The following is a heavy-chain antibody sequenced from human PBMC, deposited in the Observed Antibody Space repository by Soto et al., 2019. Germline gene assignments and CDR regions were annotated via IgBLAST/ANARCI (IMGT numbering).Heavy chain of an antibody. Sequence: EVQLVESGGGLVQPGGSLRLSCVASGFDFNSYSMNWVRQAPGKGLEWISYINSGSTSVFYADSVKGRFTISRDNAKNSPYLQMNSLRAEYTAVYYCTSSASPDAYWGQGTLVTVSS. J-gene: IGHJ4*02. CDR2: INSGSTSV. D-gene: IGHD1-26*01. CDR3: TSSASPDAY. V-gene: IGHV3-48*01. CDR1: GFDFNSYS.